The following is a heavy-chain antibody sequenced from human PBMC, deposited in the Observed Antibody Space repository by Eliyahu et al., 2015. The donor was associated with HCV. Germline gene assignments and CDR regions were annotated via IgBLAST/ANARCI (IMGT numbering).Heavy chain of an antibody. CDR3: ARDQGYSNYAPPGYYYGMDV. Sequence: QVQLVESGGGLVKPGGSLRLSCAASGFTFSXYXXSWIRQAPGKGLGWVSYISSSGSTIYYADSVKGRFTISRDNAKNSLYLQMNSLRAEDTAVYYCARDQGYSNYAPPGYYYGMDVWGQGTTVTVSS. V-gene: IGHV3-11*01. J-gene: IGHJ6*02. CDR1: GFTFSXYX. CDR2: ISSSGSTI. D-gene: IGHD4-11*01.